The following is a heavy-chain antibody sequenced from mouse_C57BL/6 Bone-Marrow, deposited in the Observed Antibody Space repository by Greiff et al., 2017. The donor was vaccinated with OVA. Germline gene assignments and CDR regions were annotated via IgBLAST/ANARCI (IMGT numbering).Heavy chain of an antibody. CDR1: GYTFTSYW. CDR2: IDPSDSYT. J-gene: IGHJ2*01. V-gene: IGHV1-69*01. Sequence: QVQLQQPGAELVMPGASVKLSCKASGYTFTSYWMHWVKQRPGQGLEWIGEIDPSDSYTNYNQKFKGKSTLTVDKSSSTAYMQLSSLTAEDSAVYYCARGAKDFDYWGQGTTLTVSS. CDR3: ARGAKDFDY.